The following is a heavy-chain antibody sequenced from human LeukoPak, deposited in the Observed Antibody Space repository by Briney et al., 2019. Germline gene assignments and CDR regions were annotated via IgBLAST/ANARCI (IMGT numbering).Heavy chain of an antibody. CDR1: GGSISSYY. CDR2: FYDSEST. J-gene: IGHJ3*02. V-gene: IGHV4-59*01. Sequence: SETLSLTCAVSGGSISSYYWSWIRQPPGTGLEWIGYFYDSESTKYNPSLKSRVTISVDTSKNQFSLRLSSVTTADTAVYYCARSRSSWHDAFDIWGQGTMVTVSS. CDR3: ARSRSSWHDAFDI. D-gene: IGHD6-13*01.